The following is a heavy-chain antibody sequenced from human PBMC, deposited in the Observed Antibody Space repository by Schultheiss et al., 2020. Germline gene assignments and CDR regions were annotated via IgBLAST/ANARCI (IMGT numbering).Heavy chain of an antibody. Sequence: SETLSLTCSVSGGSISSSSYYWGWIRQPPGKGLEWIGYIYYSGSTNYNPSLKSRVTISVDTSKNQFSLKLSSVTAADTAVYYCARHGGWNYVRDYYYYYMDVWGKGTTVTVYS. J-gene: IGHJ6*03. CDR2: IYYSGST. D-gene: IGHD1-7*01. CDR1: GGSISSSSYY. V-gene: IGHV4-61*05. CDR3: ARHGGWNYVRDYYYYYMDV.